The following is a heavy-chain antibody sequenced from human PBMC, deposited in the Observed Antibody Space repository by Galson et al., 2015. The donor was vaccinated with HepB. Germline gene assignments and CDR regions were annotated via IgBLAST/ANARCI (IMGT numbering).Heavy chain of an antibody. CDR3: ARGYCSSTSCYTADYYYYYYMDV. Sequence: SVKVSCKASGYTFTSYAMHWVRQAPGQRLEWMGWINAGNGNTKYSQKFQGRVTITRDTSASTAYMELSSLRSEDTAVYYCARGYCSSTSCYTADYYYYYYMDVWGKGTTVTVSS. D-gene: IGHD2-2*02. CDR2: INAGNGNT. CDR1: GYTFTSYA. J-gene: IGHJ6*03. V-gene: IGHV1-3*01.